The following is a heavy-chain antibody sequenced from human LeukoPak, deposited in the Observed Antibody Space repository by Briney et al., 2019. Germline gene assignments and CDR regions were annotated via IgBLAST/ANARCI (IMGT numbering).Heavy chain of an antibody. D-gene: IGHD5-24*01. CDR1: GGTFSSYA. CDR2: IIPIFGTA. V-gene: IGHV1-69*05. Sequence: GASVKVSCKASGGTFSSYAISWVRQAPGQGLEWMGGIIPIFGTANYAQKFQGRVTITTDESTSTAYMELSSLRFEDTAVYYCARRDGYNFFYWFDPWGQGTLVTVSS. J-gene: IGHJ5*02. CDR3: ARRDGYNFFYWFDP.